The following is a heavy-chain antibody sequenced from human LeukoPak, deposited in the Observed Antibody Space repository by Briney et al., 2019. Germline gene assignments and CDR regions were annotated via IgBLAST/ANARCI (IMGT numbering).Heavy chain of an antibody. J-gene: IGHJ4*02. CDR1: GYTFTSYG. CDR3: ARGNYDFWSGYFYYFDY. Sequence: GASVKVSCKASGYTFTSYGISWVRQAPGQGLEGMGWISAYNGNTNYAQKLQGRVTMTTDTSTSTAYMELRSLRSDDTAVYYCARGNYDFWSGYFYYFDYWGQGTLVTVSS. V-gene: IGHV1-18*01. D-gene: IGHD3-3*01. CDR2: ISAYNGNT.